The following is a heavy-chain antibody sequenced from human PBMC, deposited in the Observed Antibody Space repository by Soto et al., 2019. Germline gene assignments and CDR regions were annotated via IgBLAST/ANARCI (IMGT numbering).Heavy chain of an antibody. D-gene: IGHD2-2*01. J-gene: IGHJ3*02. Sequence: GGSPRLSCAASGFTCSSYGMHWVSQAPGKGLERVAVISYDGSNKYYADSVKGRFTISRDNSKNTLYLQMNSQRAEDTAVYYCAYPLDYQDALDIWGQGTMVTVS. V-gene: IGHV3-30*03. CDR2: ISYDGSNK. CDR1: GFTCSSYG. CDR3: AYPLDYQDALDI.